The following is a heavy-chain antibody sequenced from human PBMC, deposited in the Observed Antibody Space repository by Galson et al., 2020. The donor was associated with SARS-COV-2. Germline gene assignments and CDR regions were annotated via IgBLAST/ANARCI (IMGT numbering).Heavy chain of an antibody. Sequence: NSGGSLRLSCAASGFKFSDYFMSWVRQAPGKGLEWVSYISSSGSYINYVDSVKGRFTISRDNAKNSLNLQMNSLRVEDTAVYYCARVGDCSGGICYGAEYFQHWGQGTLVTVSS. J-gene: IGHJ1*01. V-gene: IGHV3-11*04. CDR2: ISSSGSYI. CDR1: GFKFSDYF. D-gene: IGHD2-15*01. CDR3: ARVGDCSGGICYGAEYFQH.